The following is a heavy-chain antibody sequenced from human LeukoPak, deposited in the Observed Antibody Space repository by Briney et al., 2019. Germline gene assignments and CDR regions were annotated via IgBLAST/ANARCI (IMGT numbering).Heavy chain of an antibody. V-gene: IGHV1-8*03. Sequence: ASVKVSCKASGCTFTSYDINWVRQATGQGLEWMGWMNPNSGNTGYAQKFQGRVTITRNTSISTAYMELSSLRSEDTAVYYCATVAVAGTPFDYWGQGTLVTVSS. CDR3: ATVAVAGTPFDY. CDR1: GCTFTSYD. CDR2: MNPNSGNT. D-gene: IGHD6-19*01. J-gene: IGHJ4*02.